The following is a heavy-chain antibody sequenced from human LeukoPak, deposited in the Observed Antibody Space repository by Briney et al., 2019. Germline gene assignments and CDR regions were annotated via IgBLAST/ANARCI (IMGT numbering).Heavy chain of an antibody. CDR2: IYHSGST. Sequence: SGTLSLTCAVSGGSISSSNWWSWVRQPPGKGLEWIGEIYHSGSTNYNPSLKSRVAISVDKSKNQFSLKLSSVTAADTAVYYCARERIAAAGPVDYWGQGTLVTVSS. CDR1: GGSISSSNW. V-gene: IGHV4-4*02. CDR3: ARERIAAAGPVDY. D-gene: IGHD6-13*01. J-gene: IGHJ4*02.